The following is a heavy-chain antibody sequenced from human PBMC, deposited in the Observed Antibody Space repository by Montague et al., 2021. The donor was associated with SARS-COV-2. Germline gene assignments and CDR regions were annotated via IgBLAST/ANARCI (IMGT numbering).Heavy chain of an antibody. CDR2: IYYSGXT. Sequence: SETLSLTCTVSGGSISSSSYYWDWIRQPPGKGLEWLGSIYYSGXTXYXXXXKXRVTISVDTSKNQFSLKLSSVTAADTAVYYCAREGGWLSRGSYYFDYWGQGTLVTVSS. CDR3: AREGGWLSRGSYYFDY. CDR1: GGSISSSSYY. V-gene: IGHV4-39*07. D-gene: IGHD3-22*01. J-gene: IGHJ4*02.